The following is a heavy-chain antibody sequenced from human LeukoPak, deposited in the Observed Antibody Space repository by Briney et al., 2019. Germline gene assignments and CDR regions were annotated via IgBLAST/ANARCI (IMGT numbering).Heavy chain of an antibody. V-gene: IGHV3-23*01. CDR3: AKVVSGGGNYVMDV. D-gene: IGHD2-15*01. CDR1: GFTFSSYA. CDR2: ISGSGETT. Sequence: GGSLRLSCAASGFTFSSYAMSWVRQAPGKGLEWVSIISGSGETTYYADSVKGRFTISRDNSKNTLYLQMNSLGAEDTAVYYCAKVVSGGGNYVMDVWGQGTTVTVSS. J-gene: IGHJ6*02.